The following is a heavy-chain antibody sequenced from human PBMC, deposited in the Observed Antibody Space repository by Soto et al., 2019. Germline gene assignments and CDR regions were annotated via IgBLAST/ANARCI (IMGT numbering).Heavy chain of an antibody. J-gene: IGHJ5*02. D-gene: IGHD2-2*01. V-gene: IGHV4-39*07. CDR1: GDSISSSSYF. Sequence: SETLSLTCTVSGDSISSSSYFWGWIRQPPGKGLEWIGFNYYSGTTYYSPSLKSRVTISVDTSRNQFSLKLNSVTAADTAVYYCAREIVVIPAANYGGWFDPWGQGTLVTVSS. CDR2: NYYSGTT. CDR3: AREIVVIPAANYGGWFDP.